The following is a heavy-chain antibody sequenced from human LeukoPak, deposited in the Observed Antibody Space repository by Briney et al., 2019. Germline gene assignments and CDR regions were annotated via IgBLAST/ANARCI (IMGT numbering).Heavy chain of an antibody. J-gene: IGHJ4*02. CDR2: IIPIFGTA. CDR3: ASGYYYDSSGYPDY. D-gene: IGHD3-22*01. CDR1: GGTFSSYA. V-gene: IGHV1-69*06. Sequence: SVKVSCKASGGTFSSYAISWVRQAPGQGLEWMGRIIPIFGTANYAQKFQGRVTITANKSTSTAYMELSSLRSEDTAVYYCASGYYYDSSGYPDYWGQGTLVTVSS.